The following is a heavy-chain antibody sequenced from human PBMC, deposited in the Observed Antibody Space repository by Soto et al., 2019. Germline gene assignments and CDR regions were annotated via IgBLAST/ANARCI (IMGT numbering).Heavy chain of an antibody. V-gene: IGHV1-18*01. J-gene: IGHJ4*02. CDR3: ARAYSSGLVAY. D-gene: IGHD6-19*01. CDR2: ISAYNGNT. CDR1: GYTFTSYG. Sequence: QVQLVQSGAEVKKPGASVKVSCKASGYTFTSYGISWVRQAPGQGLEWMGWISAYNGNTNYAQKLQGRATMTTDTSTGTADMALRSLRSDDTAVYSCARAYSSGLVAYLGQGTLLTVSS.